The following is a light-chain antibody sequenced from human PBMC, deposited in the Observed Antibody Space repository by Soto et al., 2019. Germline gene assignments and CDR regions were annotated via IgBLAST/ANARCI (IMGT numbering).Light chain of an antibody. Sequence: EIVRTHPPATLSVSPGERATVSCRASQSVRSNLAWYQQKPGQAPRLLIYGVSTRATGIPDRFSGSGSGTDFTLTISRLEPEDFAVYYCQQYGTSPWTFGQRTKV. CDR3: QQYGTSPWT. J-gene: IGKJ1*01. V-gene: IGKV3-20*01. CDR2: GVS. CDR1: QSVRSN.